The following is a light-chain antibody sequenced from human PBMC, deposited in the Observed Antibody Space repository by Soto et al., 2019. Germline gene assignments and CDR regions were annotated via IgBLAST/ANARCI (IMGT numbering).Light chain of an antibody. V-gene: IGLV1-40*01. CDR3: QSFDSRLSGWV. CDR1: SSNIGAGYD. CDR2: GNN. J-gene: IGLJ2*01. Sequence: QSVLTQPPSVSGAPGQRVTISCTGSSSNIGAGYDAHWYQHLPGTAPKLLVHGNNDRPSGVPDRFSASKSDTSASLAITGLHVEDEADYYCQSFDSRLSGWVFGGGTKLTVL.